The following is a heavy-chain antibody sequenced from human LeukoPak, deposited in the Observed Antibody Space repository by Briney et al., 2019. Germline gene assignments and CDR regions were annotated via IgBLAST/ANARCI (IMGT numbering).Heavy chain of an antibody. D-gene: IGHD4-17*01. V-gene: IGHV3-48*03. CDR2: ISSSGSTI. CDR1: GFTFSSYE. J-gene: IGHJ6*03. Sequence: GSLRLSCAASGFTFSSYEMNWVRQAPGEGLEWVSYISSSGSTIYYADSVKGRFTISRDNAKNSLYLQMNSLRAEDTAVYYCARVLSPELYGDSGYMDVWGKGTTVTISS. CDR3: ARVLSPELYGDSGYMDV.